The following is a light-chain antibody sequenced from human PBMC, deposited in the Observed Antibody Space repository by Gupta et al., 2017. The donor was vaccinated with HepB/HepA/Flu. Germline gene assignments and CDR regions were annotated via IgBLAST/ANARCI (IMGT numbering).Light chain of an antibody. CDR1: SSDVGGYNY. CDR3: SSYTSRSTLV. Sequence: QSALTQPASVSGSPGQSISISCTGTSSDVGGYNYVSWYQQPPGKVPKLMFFDFTHRPSGVSNLFACSKSGNAASRTISGLQAEDEADYYCSSYTSRSTLVFGGGTKLTVL. J-gene: IGLJ2*01. CDR2: DFT. V-gene: IGLV2-14*01.